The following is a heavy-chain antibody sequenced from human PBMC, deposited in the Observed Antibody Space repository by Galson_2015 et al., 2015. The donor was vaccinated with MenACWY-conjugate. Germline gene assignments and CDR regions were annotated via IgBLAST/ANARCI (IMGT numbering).Heavy chain of an antibody. CDR3: AKDVLQYGDYGTFDS. J-gene: IGHJ4*02. CDR1: GFTFNNLG. Sequence: SLRLSCAASGFTFNNLGMHWVRQAPGKGLQWVAFIRYDGSKKYYADSVKGRFTISRDNPKNTMFLQMNSLRAEDTAVYFCAKDVLQYGDYGTFDSWGQGTLVTVSS. V-gene: IGHV3-30*02. CDR2: IRYDGSKK. D-gene: IGHD4-17*01.